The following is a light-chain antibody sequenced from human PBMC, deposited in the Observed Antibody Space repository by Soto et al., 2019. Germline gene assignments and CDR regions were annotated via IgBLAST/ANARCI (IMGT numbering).Light chain of an antibody. CDR3: QQYYDWPSLT. CDR1: QNIHTN. V-gene: IGKV3-15*01. CDR2: GAS. Sequence: EIVMTQSPATLSVSPGERATLSCRAGQNIHTNLAWYQQKPGQAPRLLFYGASTRATGVPPRFSGSGSGTEFTLSISSLQSTDFAVYYCQQYYDWPSLTFGGGTKVDIK. J-gene: IGKJ4*01.